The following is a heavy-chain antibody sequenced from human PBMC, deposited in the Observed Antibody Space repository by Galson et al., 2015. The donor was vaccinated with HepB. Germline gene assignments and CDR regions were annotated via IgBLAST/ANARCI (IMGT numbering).Heavy chain of an antibody. CDR3: AKDIGYCSGGSCYKGVGIYYYGMDV. Sequence: SLRLSCAASGFTFDDYAMHWVRQAPGKGLEWVSGISWNSGSIGYADSVKGRFTISRDNAKNSLYLQMNSLRAEDTALYYCAKDIGYCSGGSCYKGVGIYYYGMDVWGQGTTVTVSS. D-gene: IGHD2-15*01. CDR2: ISWNSGSI. V-gene: IGHV3-9*01. J-gene: IGHJ6*02. CDR1: GFTFDDYA.